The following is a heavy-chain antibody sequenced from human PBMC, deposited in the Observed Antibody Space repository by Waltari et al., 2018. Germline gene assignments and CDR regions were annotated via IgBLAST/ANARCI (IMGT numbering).Heavy chain of an antibody. V-gene: IGHV4-39*07. Sequence: QLQLQESGPGLVKPSETLSLTCTVSGGSISSSSYYWGWIRQPPGKGLEWIGSIYYSGTTYYNPSLKSRVTISVDTSKNQFSLKLSSVTAADTAVYYCARARAAGAGELHTSRFDYWGQGTLVTVSS. CDR3: ARARAAGAGELHTSRFDY. CDR1: GGSISSSSYY. J-gene: IGHJ4*02. CDR2: IYYSGTT. D-gene: IGHD1-26*01.